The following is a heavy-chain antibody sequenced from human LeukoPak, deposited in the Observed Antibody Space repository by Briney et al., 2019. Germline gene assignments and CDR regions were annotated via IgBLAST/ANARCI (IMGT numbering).Heavy chain of an antibody. CDR1: SGSISRSSYY. CDR3: ARDLGSGWPRGWFDP. J-gene: IGHJ5*02. Sequence: SETLSLTCTVSSGSISRSSYYWGWIRQPPGKGLEWIGTIYYSGSTYYNPSLKSRVTMSVDTSKNQFSLELSSVTAADTAVYYCARDLGSGWPRGWFDPWGQGTLVTVSS. V-gene: IGHV4-39*07. D-gene: IGHD6-19*01. CDR2: IYYSGST.